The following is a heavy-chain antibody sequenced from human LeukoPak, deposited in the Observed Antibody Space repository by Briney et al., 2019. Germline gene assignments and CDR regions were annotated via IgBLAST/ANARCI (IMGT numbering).Heavy chain of an antibody. CDR1: GFTFSSYA. J-gene: IGHJ4*02. V-gene: IGHV3-33*01. Sequence: GGSLRLSCAASGFTFSSYAMHWVRQAPGKGLEWVAVLWYDGSNKYYADSVKGRFTISRDNSKNTLYLQMNNLRVEDTAVYYCSRGIDGYDSIVDYWGQGTLVTVSS. D-gene: IGHD5-24*01. CDR2: LWYDGSNK. CDR3: SRGIDGYDSIVDY.